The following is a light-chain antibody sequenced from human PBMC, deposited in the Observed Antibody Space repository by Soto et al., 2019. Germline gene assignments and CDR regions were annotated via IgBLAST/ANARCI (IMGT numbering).Light chain of an antibody. Sequence: IVLTQSPGTVSLSPGERATLSCRASETIGRAYFAWYQQKPGQTPRLLLYGASNRAAGIPDRFSGSGYGTDFTLTISRLEPEDSAVYYCHQYGTPPFTFGQGTKLEIK. CDR3: HQYGTPPFT. V-gene: IGKV3-20*01. J-gene: IGKJ2*01. CDR2: GAS. CDR1: ETIGRAY.